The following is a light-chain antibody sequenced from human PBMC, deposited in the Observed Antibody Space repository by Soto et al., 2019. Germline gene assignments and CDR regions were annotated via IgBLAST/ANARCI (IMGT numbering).Light chain of an antibody. V-gene: IGKV1-5*03. CDR2: KAS. J-gene: IGKJ2*01. Sequence: DIQMTQSPSTLSASVGDRVTITCWASQSISSWLAWYQQKPGKAPKLLIYKASSLESGVPSRFSGSGSGTEFTLTISSLQPDDFATYYCQQYNSYPQYTFGQGTKLEIK. CDR1: QSISSW. CDR3: QQYNSYPQYT.